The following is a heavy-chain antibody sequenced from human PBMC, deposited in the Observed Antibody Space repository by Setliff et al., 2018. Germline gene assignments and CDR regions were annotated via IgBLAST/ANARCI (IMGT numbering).Heavy chain of an antibody. D-gene: IGHD3-16*01. J-gene: IGHJ6*03. CDR3: AGSGGGKALGRERPYYYYMDV. CDR2: IIPLSGTV. Sequence: SVKVSCKASGGTFKKYAVSWVRQAPGQGLEWMGRIIPLSGTVHYAQRFQGRVTITADESTSTVYMELSSLRSEDTAVYYCAGSGGGKALGRERPYYYYMDVWGKGTTVTVSS. V-gene: IGHV1-69*13. CDR1: GGTFKKYA.